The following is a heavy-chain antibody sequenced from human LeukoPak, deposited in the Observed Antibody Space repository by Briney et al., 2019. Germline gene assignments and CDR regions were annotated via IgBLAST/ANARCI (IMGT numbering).Heavy chain of an antibody. V-gene: IGHV1-18*01. CDR3: ARGYDSSGYQNPNDY. J-gene: IGHJ4*02. CDR1: GYTFTSYD. D-gene: IGHD3-22*01. Sequence: ASVKVSCKASGYTFTSYDINWVRQATGQGLEWMGWISAYNGNTNYAQKLQGRVTMTTDTSTSTAYMELRSLRSDDTAVYYCARGYDSSGYQNPNDYWGQGTLVTVSS. CDR2: ISAYNGNT.